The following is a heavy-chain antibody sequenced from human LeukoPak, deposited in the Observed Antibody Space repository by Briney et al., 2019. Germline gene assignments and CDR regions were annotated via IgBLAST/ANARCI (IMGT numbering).Heavy chain of an antibody. V-gene: IGHV5-51*01. D-gene: IGHD6-6*01. CDR3: ARLGAGGDSSSGLDY. Sequence: GESLKISCKGSGYIFTTNWIGWVRQMPGKGVEWMGTIYPGDSDTRYSPSFQGQVIISADKSISTAYLQWSSLKASDTATYFCARLGAGGDSSSGLDYWGQGTLVTVSS. CDR1: GYIFTTNW. J-gene: IGHJ4*02. CDR2: IYPGDSDT.